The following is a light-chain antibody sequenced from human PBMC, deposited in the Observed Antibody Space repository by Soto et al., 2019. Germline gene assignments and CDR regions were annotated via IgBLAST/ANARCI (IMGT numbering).Light chain of an antibody. CDR2: GAS. J-gene: IGKJ1*01. CDR3: QQYGSSPPT. CDR1: QSVNNNY. V-gene: IGKV3-20*01. Sequence: EIVLTQSPGTLSLSPGERATLSCRASQSVNNNYLAWYQQKPGQAPRLLIYGASSRATGIPDRFSGSGSGXXXXLXIXRXEPEDFAVYYCQQYGSSPPTFGQGTKVEIK.